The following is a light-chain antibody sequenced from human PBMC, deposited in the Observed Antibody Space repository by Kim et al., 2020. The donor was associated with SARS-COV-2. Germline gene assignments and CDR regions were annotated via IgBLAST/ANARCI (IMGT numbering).Light chain of an antibody. J-gene: IGLJ1*01. CDR2: DFT. Sequence: PRSVTGSPGQSVTVSCTETSISWYQQHPGKAPKLMIYDFTRRPSGVPDRFSGSKSGNAASLTISGLQAEDEAEYYCCSKAGSYGYVFGSGTRVTVL. CDR3: CSKAGSYGYV. V-gene: IGLV2-11*01. CDR1: S.